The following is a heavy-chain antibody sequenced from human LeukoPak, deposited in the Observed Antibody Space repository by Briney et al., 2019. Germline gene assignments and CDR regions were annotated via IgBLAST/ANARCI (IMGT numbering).Heavy chain of an antibody. CDR3: AKSAGDYDILTGYFDY. CDR2: ISYDGSNK. Sequence: GGSLRLSCAAPGFTFSSYAMHWVRQAPGKGLEWVAVISYDGSNKYYADSVKGRFTISRDNAKNSLYLQMNSLRAEDMALYYCAKSAGDYDILTGYFDYWGQGTLVTVSS. CDR1: GFTFSSYA. V-gene: IGHV3-30-3*02. D-gene: IGHD3-9*01. J-gene: IGHJ4*02.